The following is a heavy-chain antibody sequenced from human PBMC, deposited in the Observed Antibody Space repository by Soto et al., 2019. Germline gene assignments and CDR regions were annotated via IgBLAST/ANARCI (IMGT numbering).Heavy chain of an antibody. Sequence: NPSETLSLTCTVSGGSISSSSYYWGWIRQPPGKGLEWIGSIYYSGSTYYNPSLKSRVTISVDTSKNQFSLKLSSVTAADTAVYYCASQVLMRDDSSGYYPLFDYWGQGTLVTVSS. V-gene: IGHV4-39*01. CDR1: GGSISSSSYY. J-gene: IGHJ4*02. CDR2: IYYSGST. CDR3: ASQVLMRDDSSGYYPLFDY. D-gene: IGHD3-22*01.